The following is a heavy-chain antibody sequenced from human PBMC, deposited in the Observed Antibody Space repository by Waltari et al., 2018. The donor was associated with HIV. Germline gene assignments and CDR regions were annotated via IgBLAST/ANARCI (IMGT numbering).Heavy chain of an antibody. V-gene: IGHV3-66*01. CDR1: GFTVSSNY. Sequence: EVQLVESGGGLVQPGGSLRLSCAASGFTVSSNYMSWVRQAPGKGLEWVSVINSGGSKYNADSVKSRFTISRDNSKNTLYLQMNRLRAEDTAVYYCARDWAHSSSWSRYYYHGMDVWGQGTTVTVSS. CDR3: ARDWAHSSSWSRYYYHGMDV. J-gene: IGHJ6*02. CDR2: INSGGSK. D-gene: IGHD6-13*01.